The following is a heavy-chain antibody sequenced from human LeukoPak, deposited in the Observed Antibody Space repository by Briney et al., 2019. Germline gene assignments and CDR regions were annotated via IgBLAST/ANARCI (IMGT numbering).Heavy chain of an antibody. CDR1: GGTFSSYA. CDR3: ARGTSSGYYYAFDI. D-gene: IGHD3-22*01. CDR2: IIPIFGTA. V-gene: IGHV1-69*01. J-gene: IGHJ3*02. Sequence: SVTVSCTASGGTFSSYAISWVRQAPGQGLEWMGGIIPIFGTANYAQKFQGRVTITADESTSTAYVELSSLRSEDTAVYYCARGTSSGYYYAFDIWGQGTMVTVSS.